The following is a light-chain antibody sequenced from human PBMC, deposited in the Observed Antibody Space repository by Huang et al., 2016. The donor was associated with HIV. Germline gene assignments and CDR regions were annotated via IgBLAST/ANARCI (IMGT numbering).Light chain of an antibody. V-gene: IGKV3-15*01. CDR3: QQYNNWPGT. CDR2: AAS. J-gene: IGKJ1*01. CDR1: HSVSSN. Sequence: EIVMTQSPATLSVSPGERATRSCRASHSVSSNLGWYQQKPGQAPRLLIYAASTGATGIPARFSGSGSGTEFTLTISSLQSEDFAVYYCQQYNNWPGTFGQGTKVEIK.